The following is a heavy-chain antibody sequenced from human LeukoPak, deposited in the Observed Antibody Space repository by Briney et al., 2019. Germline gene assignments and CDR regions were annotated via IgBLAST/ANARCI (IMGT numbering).Heavy chain of an antibody. V-gene: IGHV4-39*01. CDR2: IYYSGGT. D-gene: IGHD3-3*01. Sequence: PSETLSLTCTVSGGSISSSSYCWGWIRQPPGKGLEWIGSIYYSGGTYYNPSLKSRVTISVDTSKNQFSLKLSSVTAADTAVYYCARRNTFGVVAFDYWGQGTLVTVSS. CDR3: ARRNTFGVVAFDY. J-gene: IGHJ4*02. CDR1: GGSISSSSYC.